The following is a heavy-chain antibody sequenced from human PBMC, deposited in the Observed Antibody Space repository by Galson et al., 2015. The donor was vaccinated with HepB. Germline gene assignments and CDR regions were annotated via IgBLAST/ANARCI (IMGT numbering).Heavy chain of an antibody. J-gene: IGHJ4*02. V-gene: IGHV3-7*03. CDR3: VRALGGDGGH. CDR2: INQDGNVR. Sequence: SLRLSCAASGFSLRSYWMSWVRQAPGKGLEWVANINQDGNVRYYVDSVKGRFTISRDDAKNSLYLQMNTLRAEDGAVYYCVRALGGDGGHWGQGTLVTVSS. D-gene: IGHD2-21*02. CDR1: GFSLRSYW.